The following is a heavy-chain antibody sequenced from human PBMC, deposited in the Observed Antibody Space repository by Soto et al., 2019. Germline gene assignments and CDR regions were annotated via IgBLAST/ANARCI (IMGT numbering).Heavy chain of an antibody. CDR3: AREPAIVVVPAAITNKYYYYGMDV. J-gene: IGHJ6*02. Sequence: QVQLQQWGAGLLKPSETLSLTCAVYGGSFSGYYWSWIRQPPGKGLEWIGEINHSGSTNYNPSLKSRVTISVDTSKNQFSLKLGSVTAADTAVYYCAREPAIVVVPAAITNKYYYYGMDVWGQGTTVTVSS. V-gene: IGHV4-34*01. CDR1: GGSFSGYY. D-gene: IGHD2-2*02. CDR2: INHSGST.